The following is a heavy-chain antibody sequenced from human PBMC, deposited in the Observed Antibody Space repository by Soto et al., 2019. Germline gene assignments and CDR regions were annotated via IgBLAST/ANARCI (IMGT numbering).Heavy chain of an antibody. D-gene: IGHD2-15*01. V-gene: IGHV3-66*01. CDR1: GFTVSSNY. J-gene: IGHJ4*02. CDR2: IYSGGST. CDR3: ARVATEYYFAY. Sequence: GGSLRLSCAASGFTVSSNYMSWVRQAPGKGLEWVSVIYSGGSTYYADSVKGRFTISRDNSKNTLYLQMNSPRAEDTAVYYCARVATEYYFAYWGQGTLVTVSS.